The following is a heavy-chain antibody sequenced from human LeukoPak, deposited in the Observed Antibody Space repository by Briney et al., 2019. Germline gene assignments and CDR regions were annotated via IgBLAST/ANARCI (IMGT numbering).Heavy chain of an antibody. CDR2: IYYSGST. J-gene: IGHJ4*02. CDR1: GGSVNSGSYY. Sequence: PSETLSLTCTVSGGSVNSGSYYWNWIQQPPGKGLEWIGYIYYSGSTYYNPSLKSRVTISVDTSKNQFSLKLSSVTAADTAVYYCARVPGYSSGYNGAFDYWGQGTLVTVSS. CDR3: ARVPGYSSGYNGAFDY. D-gene: IGHD3-22*01. V-gene: IGHV4-61*01.